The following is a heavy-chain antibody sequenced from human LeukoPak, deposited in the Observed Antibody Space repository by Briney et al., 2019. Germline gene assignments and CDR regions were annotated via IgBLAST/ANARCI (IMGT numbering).Heavy chain of an antibody. CDR2: MNPNSGNT. D-gene: IGHD2-21*01. J-gene: IGHJ6*03. CDR1: GYTFTSYD. Sequence: ASVKVSCKASGYTFTSYDINWVRQATGQGLEWMGWMNPNSGNTGYAQKFQGRVTMTRNTSISTAYMELSSLRSEDTAVYYCARSVNSGYYYYYYMDVWGKGTTDTVSS. V-gene: IGHV1-8*01. CDR3: ARSVNSGYYYYYYMDV.